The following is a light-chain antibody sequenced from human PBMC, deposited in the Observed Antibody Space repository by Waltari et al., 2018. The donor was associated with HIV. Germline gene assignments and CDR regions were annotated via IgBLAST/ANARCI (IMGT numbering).Light chain of an antibody. V-gene: IGLV3-25*03. J-gene: IGLJ3*02. Sequence: SYELTQPPSVSVSPGQTARITCSGDALQKQYAYWYQQTAGKAPVLVIYKDSERPSGIPERFSGSSSGTTVTLTISGVQAEDEADYYCESADSSLWVFGGGTKLTVL. CDR3: ESADSSLWV. CDR1: ALQKQY. CDR2: KDS.